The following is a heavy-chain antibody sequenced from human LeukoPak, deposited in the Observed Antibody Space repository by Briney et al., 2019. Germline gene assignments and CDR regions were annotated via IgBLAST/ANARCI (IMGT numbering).Heavy chain of an antibody. J-gene: IGHJ3*02. CDR2: IYYSGST. D-gene: IGHD3-3*01. CDR3: ARAWIGYGAFDI. CDR1: GGSISSYY. Sequence: PSETLSLTCTVSGGSISSYYWSWIRQPPGKGLEWIGYIYYSGSTNYNPSLKSRVTISVDTSKNQFSLKPSSVTAADTAVYYCARAWIGYGAFDIWGQGTMVTVSS. V-gene: IGHV4-59*01.